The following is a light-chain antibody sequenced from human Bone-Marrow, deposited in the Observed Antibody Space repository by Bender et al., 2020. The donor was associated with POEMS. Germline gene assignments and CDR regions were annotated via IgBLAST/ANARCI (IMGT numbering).Light chain of an antibody. Sequence: QSVLTQPASVSGSPGQSLTISCIGSDGDIGAFDDASWYHQSPGKAPRLIIYGVTNRPSGVSDRLSGSKSGNTASLTISGLQADDEGDIYCVSYMGSESWVFGGGTKLTVL. J-gene: IGLJ3*02. V-gene: IGLV2-14*03. CDR1: DGDIGAFDD. CDR3: VSYMGSESWV. CDR2: GVT.